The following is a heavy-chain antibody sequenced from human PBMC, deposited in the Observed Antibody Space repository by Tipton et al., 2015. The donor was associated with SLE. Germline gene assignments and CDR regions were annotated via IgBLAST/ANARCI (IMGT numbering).Heavy chain of an antibody. CDR1: GGTFSSFP. V-gene: IGHV1-69*01. D-gene: IGHD3-10*01. CDR2: IIPLLDTP. J-gene: IGHJ1*01. Sequence: QVQLVQSGAEVKRPGSSVRVSCKTSGGTFSSFPLNWVRQAPGQGLEWMGLIIPLLDTPHYAQKFKGRVTITADESASTVYMELSSLTSDDTAVYYCARVSYGSGSPLTHWGQGTLVIVSS. CDR3: ARVSYGSGSPLTH.